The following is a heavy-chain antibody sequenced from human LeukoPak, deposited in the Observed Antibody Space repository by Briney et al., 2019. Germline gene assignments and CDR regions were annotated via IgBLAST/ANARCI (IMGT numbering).Heavy chain of an antibody. Sequence: GRSLRLSCTASGFTFGDYALSWFRQAPGKGLEWVGFIRSKAYGGTTEYAASVKGRFTISRDDSKSIAYLQMNSLKTEDTAVYHCTKTTHGINYWGQGTLVTVSS. CDR2: IRSKAYGGTT. J-gene: IGHJ4*02. CDR3: TKTTHGINY. V-gene: IGHV3-49*03. D-gene: IGHD4-17*01. CDR1: GFTFGDYA.